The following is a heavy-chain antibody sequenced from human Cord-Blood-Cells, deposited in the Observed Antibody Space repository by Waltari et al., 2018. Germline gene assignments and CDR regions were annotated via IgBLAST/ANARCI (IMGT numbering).Heavy chain of an antibody. CDR2: INPNSGGT. V-gene: IGHV1-2*02. J-gene: IGHJ5*02. Sequence: QVQLVQSGAEVKKPGASVKVSCKASGYTFTGYYMHWVRQAPGQGLEWMGWINPNSGGTNYAQKLQGRVTMTRDTSISTAYMELSRLRSDDTAVYYCARLACSSTSCYTGWFDPWGQGTLVTVSS. D-gene: IGHD2-2*02. CDR1: GYTFTGYY. CDR3: ARLACSSTSCYTGWFDP.